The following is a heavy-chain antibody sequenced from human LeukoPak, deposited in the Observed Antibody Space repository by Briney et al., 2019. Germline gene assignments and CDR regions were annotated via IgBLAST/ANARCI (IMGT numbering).Heavy chain of an antibody. D-gene: IGHD3-3*01. CDR1: GFTFSSYA. V-gene: IGHV3-23*01. Sequence: PGGSLRLSCAASGFTFSSYAMSWVRQAPGKGLEWVSGISGSGGSTYYAESVKGRLTISRDNSKNTLYLQMNSLRAEDTAVYYCAKAGTIFGVVIFDSDYYYYMDVWGKGTTVTVSS. CDR3: AKAGTIFGVVIFDSDYYYYMDV. J-gene: IGHJ6*03. CDR2: ISGSGGST.